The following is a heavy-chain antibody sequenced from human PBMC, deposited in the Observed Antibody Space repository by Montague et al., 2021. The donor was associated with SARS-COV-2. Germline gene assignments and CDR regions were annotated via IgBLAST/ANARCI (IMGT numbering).Heavy chain of an antibody. D-gene: IGHD6-25*01. CDR2: IYSGGST. V-gene: IGHV3-53*05. J-gene: IGHJ4*02. Sequence: SLILSCAASGFTVSRNYMNWVRQAPVKGLEWVSVIYSGGSTYYAXSVKGRFTISRDNSKNTLYLQMNSLRTEDTAVYYCAKDWWIKIAAPEYFDYWGQGTLVTVSS. CDR3: AKDWWIKIAAPEYFDY. CDR1: GFTVSRNY.